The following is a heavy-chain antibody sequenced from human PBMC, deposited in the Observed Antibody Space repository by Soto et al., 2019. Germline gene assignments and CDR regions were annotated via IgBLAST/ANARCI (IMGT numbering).Heavy chain of an antibody. V-gene: IGHV1-18*04. D-gene: IGHD6-13*01. CDR2: ISAYNGNT. CDR1: GYTFTSYG. J-gene: IGHJ6*01. CDR3: ARWYSSSWCWYYYYGMDV. Sequence: QVQLVQSGAEVKKPGASVKVSCKASGYTFTSYGISWVRQAPGQVLEWMGWISAYNGNTNYAQKLQGRVTMTTDTPPSTAYMVLRSLRSDDTAVYYCARWYSSSWCWYYYYGMDVWGQVTTVTVSS.